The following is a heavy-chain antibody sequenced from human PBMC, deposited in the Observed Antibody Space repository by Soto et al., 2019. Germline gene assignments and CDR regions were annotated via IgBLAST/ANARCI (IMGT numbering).Heavy chain of an antibody. Sequence: GGSLRLSCAASGFTFSSYSMNWVRQAPGKGLEWVSYISSSSSTIYYADSVKGRFTISRDNAKNSLYLQMNSLRDEDTAVYYCASVSSHYYDSSGYYYGPLGAFDIWGQGTMVTVSS. CDR3: ASVSSHYYDSSGYYYGPLGAFDI. D-gene: IGHD3-22*01. V-gene: IGHV3-48*02. J-gene: IGHJ3*02. CDR1: GFTFSSYS. CDR2: ISSSSSTI.